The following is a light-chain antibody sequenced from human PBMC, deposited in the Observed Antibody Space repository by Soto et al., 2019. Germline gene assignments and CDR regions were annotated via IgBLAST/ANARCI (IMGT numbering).Light chain of an antibody. J-gene: IGKJ5*01. CDR1: QYISNY. CDR3: QQFGDLTFI. CDR2: DAS. V-gene: IGKV1-33*01. Sequence: DIKMTQSPSSLSASVGDRVTITCQASQYISNYLKWYQQKPGQAPKLLIYDASGLEVGVPSRFSGSGSGTHFTLTISGLQPEDIATYYCQQFGDLTFIFGQGTRLE.